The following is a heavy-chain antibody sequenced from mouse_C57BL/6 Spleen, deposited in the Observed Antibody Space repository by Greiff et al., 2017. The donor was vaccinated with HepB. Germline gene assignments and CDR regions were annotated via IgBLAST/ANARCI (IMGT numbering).Heavy chain of an antibody. CDR2: INPYNGGT. J-gene: IGHJ3*01. CDR3: ARWGTTVVATRAWFAY. Sequence: EVQLQQSGPVLVKPGASVKMSCKASGYTFTDYYMNWVKQSHGKSLEWIGVINPYNGGTSYNQKFKGKATLTVDKSSSTAYMELNSLTSEDSAVYCCARWGTTVVATRAWFAYWGQGTLVTVSA. CDR1: GYTFTDYY. D-gene: IGHD1-1*01. V-gene: IGHV1-19*01.